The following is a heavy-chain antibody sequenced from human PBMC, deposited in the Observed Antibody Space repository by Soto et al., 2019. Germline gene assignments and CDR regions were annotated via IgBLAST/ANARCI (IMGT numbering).Heavy chain of an antibody. CDR1: GFTFSSYG. J-gene: IGHJ6*02. V-gene: IGHV3-30*18. D-gene: IGHD4-17*01. CDR3: AKDAQTTVIDYGMDV. CDR2: ISYDGSNK. Sequence: PGGSLRLSCAASGFTFSSYGMHWVRQAPGKGLEWVAVISYDGSNKYYADSVKGRFTISRDNSKNTLYLQMNSLRAEDTAVYYCAKDAQTTVIDYGMDVWGQGTTVTVSS.